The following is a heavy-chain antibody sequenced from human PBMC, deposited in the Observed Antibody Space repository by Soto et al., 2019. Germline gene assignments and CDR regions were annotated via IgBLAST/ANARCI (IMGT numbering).Heavy chain of an antibody. Sequence: ASVKVSCKASGYTFTSYGISWVRQAPGQGVEWMGWISAYNGNTNYAQKLQGRVTMTTGTSTSTAYMELRSLRSDDTAVYYCARGVTIFGNYGMDVWCQGNTVTVSS. CDR2: ISAYNGNT. D-gene: IGHD3-3*01. CDR1: GYTFTSYG. CDR3: ARGVTIFGNYGMDV. J-gene: IGHJ6*02. V-gene: IGHV1-18*01.